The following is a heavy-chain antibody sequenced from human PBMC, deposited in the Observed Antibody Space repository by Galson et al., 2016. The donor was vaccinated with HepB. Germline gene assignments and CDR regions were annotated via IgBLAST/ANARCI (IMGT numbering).Heavy chain of an antibody. Sequence: SLRLSCAASGFIFSSYRMNWVRQTPRKGLEWVSSIDSSGTGIYYADSVKGRFTLSRNNAENSLYLQMNSLRAEDTAIYYCARDGQPWTHYYYYDLDVWGQGTTVTVSS. D-gene: IGHD3/OR15-3a*01. V-gene: IGHV3-21*01. CDR2: IDSSGTGI. CDR1: GFIFSSYR. CDR3: ARDGQPWTHYYYYDLDV. J-gene: IGHJ6*02.